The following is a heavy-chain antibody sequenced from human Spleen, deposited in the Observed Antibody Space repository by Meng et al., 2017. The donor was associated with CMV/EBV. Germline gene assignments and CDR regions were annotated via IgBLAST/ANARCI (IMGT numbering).Heavy chain of an antibody. D-gene: IGHD3-3*01. J-gene: IGHJ4*02. V-gene: IGHV2-5*01. CDR1: TDGVG. CDR2: IYWNDDK. CDR3: AHRRQYYDFWSADYPDYFDY. Sequence: TDGVGVGWVRQPPGKALESLALIYWNDDKRYSPSLKSRLTVNKDISKNQVVLGMTNMDPLDSGTYYCAHRRQYYDFWSADYPDYFDYWGQGILVTVSS.